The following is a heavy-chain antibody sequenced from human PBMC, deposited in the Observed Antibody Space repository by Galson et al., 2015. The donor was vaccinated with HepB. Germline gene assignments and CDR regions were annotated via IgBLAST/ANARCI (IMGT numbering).Heavy chain of an antibody. CDR2: FNPSGDFT. V-gene: IGHV1-46*01. D-gene: IGHD1-20*01. Sequence: SVKVSCKAFGYTLTSYYIHWVRQAPGQGLEWMGIFNPSGDFTSYAQKFQGRITMTRDTSTSTVFMELSSLRSQDTAVYYCARDDITGALSYWGQGTLVTVSS. CDR1: GYTLTSYY. CDR3: ARDDITGALSY. J-gene: IGHJ4*02.